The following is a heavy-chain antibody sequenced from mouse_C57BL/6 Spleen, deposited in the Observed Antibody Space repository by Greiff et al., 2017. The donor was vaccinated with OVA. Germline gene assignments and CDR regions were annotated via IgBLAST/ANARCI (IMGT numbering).Heavy chain of an antibody. CDR1: GYTFTSYW. D-gene: IGHD1-1*01. V-gene: IGHV1-64*01. CDR2: IHPNSGST. J-gene: IGHJ1*03. CDR3: ARGSSYEDWYFDV. Sequence: VQLQQPGAELVKPGASVKLSCKASGYTFTSYWMHWVKQRPGQGLEWLGMIHPNSGSTNYNEKFKSKATLTVDKSSSTAYMQLSSLTSEDSAVYYCARGSSYEDWYFDVWGTGTTVTVSS.